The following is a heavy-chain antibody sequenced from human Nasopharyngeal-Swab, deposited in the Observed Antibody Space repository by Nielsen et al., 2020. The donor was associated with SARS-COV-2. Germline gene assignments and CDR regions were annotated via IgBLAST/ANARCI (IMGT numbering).Heavy chain of an antibody. Sequence: SETLSLTCTVSGGSISSGGYYWSWIRQHPGKGLEWIGYIYYSGSTYYNPSLKSRVTISVDTSKNQFSLKLSSVTAADTAVYYCARGKSTTGNYYYYYGMDVWGQGTTVTVSS. D-gene: IGHD1-1*01. CDR1: GGSISSGGYY. J-gene: IGHJ6*02. CDR3: ARGKSTTGNYYYYYGMDV. V-gene: IGHV4-31*03. CDR2: IYYSGST.